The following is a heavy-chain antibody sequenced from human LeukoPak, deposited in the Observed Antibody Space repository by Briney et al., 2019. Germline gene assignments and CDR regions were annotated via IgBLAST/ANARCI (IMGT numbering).Heavy chain of an antibody. V-gene: IGHV3-23*01. CDR3: AKSEAVAGIADY. Sequence: GGSLRLSCAASGFTFRGYAMSWVRHAPGKGLEWVSAISGSGGSTYYADSVKGRFTISRDNSKNTLYLQMNSLRAEDTAVYYCAKSEAVAGIADYWGQGTLVTVSS. CDR1: GFTFRGYA. J-gene: IGHJ4*02. D-gene: IGHD6-19*01. CDR2: ISGSGGST.